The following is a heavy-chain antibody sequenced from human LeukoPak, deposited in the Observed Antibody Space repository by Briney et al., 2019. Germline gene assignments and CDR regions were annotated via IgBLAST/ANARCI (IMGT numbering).Heavy chain of an antibody. Sequence: ASVKVSCKASGYTFTGYYMHWVRQAPGQGLEWMGWINPNSGGTNYAQKFQGWVTMTRDTSISTAYMELSRLRSDDTAVYYCAREPTIFGVVTPAYYYYGMDVWGQGTTVTVSS. J-gene: IGHJ6*02. CDR3: AREPTIFGVVTPAYYYYGMDV. D-gene: IGHD3-3*01. CDR1: GYTFTGYY. V-gene: IGHV1-2*04. CDR2: INPNSGGT.